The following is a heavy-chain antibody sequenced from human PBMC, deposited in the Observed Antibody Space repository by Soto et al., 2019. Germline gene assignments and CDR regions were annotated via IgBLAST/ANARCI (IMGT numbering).Heavy chain of an antibody. CDR1: GGTFSTYS. CDR2: IIPIFATT. Sequence: QVQLVQSGAEVKKPGSSVKVSCKASGGTFSTYSITWVRQAPGQGLEWMGGIIPIFATTTYAQKFQGRVTITADESTSTAYMELSSLRSEDTAVYYCARAPPTCIGGSCYKGSQYYYYAMDVWGQGTTVTVSS. D-gene: IGHD2-15*01. J-gene: IGHJ6*02. V-gene: IGHV1-69*01. CDR3: ARAPPTCIGGSCYKGSQYYYYAMDV.